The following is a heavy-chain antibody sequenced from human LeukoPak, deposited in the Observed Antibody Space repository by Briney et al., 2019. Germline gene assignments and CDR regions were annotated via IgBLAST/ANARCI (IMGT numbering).Heavy chain of an antibody. CDR3: TRGDYRNYKNYPFDS. D-gene: IGHD5-24*01. CDR1: GFTFSDYW. CDR2: TSYDGSDK. J-gene: IGHJ4*02. V-gene: IGHV3-30*03. Sequence: PGGSLRLSCAASGFTFSDYWMSWVRQPPGKGLEWLAVTSYDGSDKYYADSVRGRFAISRDNSKNTVYLQLNSPRPEDTATYYCTRGDYRNYKNYPFDSWGQGTLVTVSS.